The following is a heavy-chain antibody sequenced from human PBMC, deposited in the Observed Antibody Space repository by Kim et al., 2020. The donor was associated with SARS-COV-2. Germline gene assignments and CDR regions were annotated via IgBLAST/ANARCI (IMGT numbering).Heavy chain of an antibody. D-gene: IGHD3-10*01. V-gene: IGHV4-34*01. CDR2: INHSGST. J-gene: IGHJ5*02. Sequence: SETLSLTCAVYGGSFSGYYWSWIRQPPGKGLEWIGEINHSGSTNYNPSLKSRVTISVDTSKNQFSLKLSSVTAADTAVYYCARGGYYGSRNWFDPWGQGTLVTVSS. CDR1: GGSFSGYY. CDR3: ARGGYYGSRNWFDP.